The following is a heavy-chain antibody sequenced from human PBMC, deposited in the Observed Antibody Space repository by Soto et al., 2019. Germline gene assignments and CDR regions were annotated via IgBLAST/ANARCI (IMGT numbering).Heavy chain of an antibody. J-gene: IGHJ5*02. Sequence: QVQLQQWGAGLLKPSETLSLTCAVYGGSFSGYYWSWIRQPPVKGMEWIGESNHSGSTNYNPSLKSRVTITADTSKNQFSLNLSSLTSADTAVYYCARGIAVVVVAADPNWFDPWGHGTLVTVAS. CDR3: ARGIAVVVVAADPNWFDP. CDR2: SNHSGST. V-gene: IGHV4-34*01. D-gene: IGHD2-15*01. CDR1: GGSFSGYY.